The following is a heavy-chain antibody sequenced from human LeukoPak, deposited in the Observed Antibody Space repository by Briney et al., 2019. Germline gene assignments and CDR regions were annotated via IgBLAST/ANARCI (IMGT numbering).Heavy chain of an antibody. CDR3: ASLSLRWSDY. Sequence: GGPLRLSCAASGFTFSSYSMNWVRQAPGKGLEWVSYISSSSSTIYYADSVKGRFTISRDNAKNSLYLQMNSLRAEDTAVYYCASLSLRWSDYWGQGTLVTVSS. V-gene: IGHV3-48*01. J-gene: IGHJ4*02. CDR1: GFTFSSYS. D-gene: IGHD4-23*01. CDR2: ISSSSSTI.